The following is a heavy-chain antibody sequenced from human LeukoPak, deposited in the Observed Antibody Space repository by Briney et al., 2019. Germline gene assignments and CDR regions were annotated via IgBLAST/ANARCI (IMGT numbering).Heavy chain of an antibody. CDR2: IYYSGST. Sequence: EXLSLTCTVPGGSISSSSYYWGWIRQPPGKGRKWIGSIYYSGSTYYNPSLKSRVTISVDTSKNQFSLKLSSVTAADTAVYYCARLIAGEWFDPWGQGTLVTVSS. D-gene: IGHD1-14*01. CDR3: ARLIAGEWFDP. J-gene: IGHJ5*02. CDR1: GGSISSSSYY. V-gene: IGHV4-39*01.